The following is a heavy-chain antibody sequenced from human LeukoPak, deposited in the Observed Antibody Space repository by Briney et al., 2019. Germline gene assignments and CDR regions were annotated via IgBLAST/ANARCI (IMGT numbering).Heavy chain of an antibody. CDR1: GFTFSPYN. Sequence: GGSLRLSCAASGFTFSPYNMHWVRQAPGKGLVWVSLINTDGSILTYADSVKGRVTISRDNARNTLYLQMNSLRAEDSAVYYCARSMGIAVSRNSNFDYWGQGILVTVSS. CDR3: ARSMGIAVSRNSNFDY. CDR2: INTDGSIL. V-gene: IGHV3-74*01. J-gene: IGHJ4*02. D-gene: IGHD6-19*01.